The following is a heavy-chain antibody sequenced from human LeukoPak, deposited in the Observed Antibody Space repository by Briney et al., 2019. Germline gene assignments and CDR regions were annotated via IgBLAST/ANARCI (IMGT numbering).Heavy chain of an antibody. V-gene: IGHV4-30-2*01. CDR1: GGSISSGGYY. J-gene: IGHJ4*02. CDR2: IYHSGST. D-gene: IGHD6-19*01. Sequence: PSQTLSLTCTVSGGSISSGGYYWSWIRQPPGKGLEWIGYIYHSGSTYYNPSLKSRVTISVDRSKNQFSLKLSSVTAADTAVYYCARGTAVAPDYWGQGTLVTVSS. CDR3: ARGTAVAPDY.